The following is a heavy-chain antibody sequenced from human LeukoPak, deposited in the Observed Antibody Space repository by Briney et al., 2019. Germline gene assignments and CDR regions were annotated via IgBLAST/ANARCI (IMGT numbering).Heavy chain of an antibody. J-gene: IGHJ6*03. CDR2: IYYSGST. Sequence: SETLSLTCTVSGGSISSGGYYWSWIRQHPGKGLEWIGYIYYSGSTYYNPSLKSRVTISVDTSKNQFSLKLSSVTAADTAVYYCARGRCSSTSCYLGYYYYMDVWGKGTTVTVSS. V-gene: IGHV4-31*03. D-gene: IGHD2-2*01. CDR1: GGSISSGGYY. CDR3: ARGRCSSTSCYLGYYYYMDV.